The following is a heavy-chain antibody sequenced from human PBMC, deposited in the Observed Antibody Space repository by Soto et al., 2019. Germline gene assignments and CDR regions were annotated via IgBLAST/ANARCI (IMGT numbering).Heavy chain of an antibody. CDR1: GDSITASYSN. J-gene: IGHJ4*02. CDR3: AKLVRDDVRRSDLDH. Sequence: KDSETLSLTCTVSGDSITASYSNWAWIRQPPGKGLEWIGTFYYSGTTSQNPPLRSRITISGDTSRDQFSLNLRSVTAADSGVYYCAKLVRDDVRRSDLDHWGQGTLVTVSS. CDR2: FYYSGTT. V-gene: IGHV4-39*01. D-gene: IGHD3-10*02.